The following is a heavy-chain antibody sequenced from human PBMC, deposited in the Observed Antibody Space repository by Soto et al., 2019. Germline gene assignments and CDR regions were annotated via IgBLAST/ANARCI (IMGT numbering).Heavy chain of an antibody. Sequence: PGESLKISCKGSGYSFTSYWISWVRQMPGKGLEWMGRIDPSDSYTNYSPSFQGNVTISADKSISTAYLKWSSLKASDTAMYYCERQVGPIRRDGYFDYRGKGTMVTVSS. CDR1: GYSFTSYW. D-gene: IGHD2-15*01. J-gene: IGHJ4*02. CDR3: ERQVGPIRRDGYFDY. V-gene: IGHV5-10-1*01. CDR2: IDPSDSYT.